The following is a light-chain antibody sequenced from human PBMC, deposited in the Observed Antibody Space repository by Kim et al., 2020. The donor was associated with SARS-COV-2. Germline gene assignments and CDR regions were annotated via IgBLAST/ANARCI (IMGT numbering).Light chain of an antibody. CDR1: SSDVGGYSY. Sequence: QSITISCTGTSSDVGGYSYVSWYQQHPGKAPKLMIYDVSNRPSGVSNRFSGSKSGNTASLTISGLQAEDEADYYCSSYTSSSTSYVFGTGTKVTVL. CDR3: SSYTSSSTSYV. J-gene: IGLJ1*01. CDR2: DVS. V-gene: IGLV2-14*03.